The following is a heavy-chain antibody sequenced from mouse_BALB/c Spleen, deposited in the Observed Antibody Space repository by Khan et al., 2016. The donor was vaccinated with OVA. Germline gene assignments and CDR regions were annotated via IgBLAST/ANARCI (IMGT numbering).Heavy chain of an antibody. CDR3: ARPHYYGSNYSLDY. CDR2: ISIGGVTT. Sequence: EVELVESGGGLVKPGGSLKLSCAASGFAFSSYDMSWVRQTPEKRLEWVAFISIGGVTTYYRDTVKGRFTISRDNAKTTLYLQMNSLKSEDTAMYYCARPHYYGSNYSLDYWGQGTTLTVSS. V-gene: IGHV5-12-1*01. J-gene: IGHJ2*01. CDR1: GFAFSSYD. D-gene: IGHD1-1*01.